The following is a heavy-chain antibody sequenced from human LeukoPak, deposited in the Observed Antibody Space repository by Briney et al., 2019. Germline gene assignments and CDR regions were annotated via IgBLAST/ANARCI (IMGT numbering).Heavy chain of an antibody. CDR2: ISSSSSYI. D-gene: IGHD3-22*01. Sequence: PGGSLRLSCAAPGFTFSSYSMNWVRQAPGKGLEWVSSISSSSSYIYYADSVKGRFTISRDNAKNSLYLQMNSLRAEDTAVYYCARVTAYYYDSSGYFDQWGQGTLVTVSS. CDR3: ARVTAYYYDSSGYFDQ. V-gene: IGHV3-21*01. CDR1: GFTFSSYS. J-gene: IGHJ4*02.